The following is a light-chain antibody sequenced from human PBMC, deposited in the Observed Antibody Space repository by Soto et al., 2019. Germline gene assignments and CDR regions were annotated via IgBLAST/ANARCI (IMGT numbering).Light chain of an antibody. Sequence: QSALTQSPSASGSPGQSVTISCTGTSSDVGSYRFVSWYQQHPGKAPKLLIYEVSKRPSGVPDRFSASTSGNTASLTVSGLQADDEADYYCSSYAGNNNVIFGGGTKVTVL. CDR2: EVS. V-gene: IGLV2-8*01. J-gene: IGLJ2*01. CDR3: SSYAGNNNVI. CDR1: SSDVGSYRF.